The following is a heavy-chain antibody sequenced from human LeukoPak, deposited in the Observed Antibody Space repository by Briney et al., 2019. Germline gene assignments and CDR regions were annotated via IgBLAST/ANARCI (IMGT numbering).Heavy chain of an antibody. V-gene: IGHV3-7*03. CDR3: ARGFRSWFAVRGVITPYYFDY. Sequence: GGSLRLSCAASGFTFSSYWMSWVRQAPGKGLEWVANIKQDGSEEYYVDSVKGRFTISRDNAKNSLYLQMNSLRAEDTAVYYCARGFRSWFAVRGVITPYYFDYWGQGTLVTVSS. D-gene: IGHD3-10*01. CDR1: GFTFSSYW. CDR2: IKQDGSEE. J-gene: IGHJ4*02.